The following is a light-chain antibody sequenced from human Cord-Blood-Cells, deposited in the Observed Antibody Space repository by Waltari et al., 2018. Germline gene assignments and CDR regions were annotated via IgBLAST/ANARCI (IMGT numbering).Light chain of an antibody. J-gene: IGLJ1*01. V-gene: IGLV1-40*01. CDR1: SSNLRAGYA. Sequence: QSVLPPPPSVSGAPGQRVTISCTGSSSNLRAGYAVHWYQQLPGTAPKLLIYGNSNRPSGVPDRFSGSKSGTSAALAITGLQAEDEADYYCQSYDSSLSGYVFGTGTKVTVL. CDR2: GNS. CDR3: QSYDSSLSGYV.